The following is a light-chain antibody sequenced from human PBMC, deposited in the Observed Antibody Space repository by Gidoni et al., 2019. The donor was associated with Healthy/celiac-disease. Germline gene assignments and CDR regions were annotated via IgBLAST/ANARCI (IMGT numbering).Light chain of an antibody. CDR3: QQYGSSPLYS. Sequence: IVLTQSPVTLSLSPGERATLSCRASQSVSSSYLAWYQQKPGQAPRLLIYGASSRATGIPDRFSGSGSGTDFTLTISRLEPEDFAVYYCQQYGSSPLYSFGQGTKLEIK. V-gene: IGKV3-20*01. CDR1: QSVSSSY. J-gene: IGKJ2*03. CDR2: GAS.